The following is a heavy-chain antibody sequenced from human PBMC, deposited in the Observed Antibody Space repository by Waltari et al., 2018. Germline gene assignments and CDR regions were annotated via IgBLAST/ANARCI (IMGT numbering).Heavy chain of an antibody. CDR1: GGTFSSYA. CDR3: ARDESLRLLEWLPIRNYGMDV. CDR2: IIPILGIA. J-gene: IGHJ6*02. Sequence: QVQLVQSGAEVKKPASSVKVSCKASGGTFSSYAISWVRQAPGQGLEWMGGIIPILGIANYAQKCQGRVTITADKSTSTAYMGLSSLRSEETAVDYCARDESLRLLEWLPIRNYGMDVWGQGTTVTVSS. D-gene: IGHD3-3*01. V-gene: IGHV1-69*10.